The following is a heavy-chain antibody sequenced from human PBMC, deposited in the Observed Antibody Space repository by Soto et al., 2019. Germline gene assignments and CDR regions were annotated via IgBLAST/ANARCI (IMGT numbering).Heavy chain of an antibody. CDR1: GFTFSWYN. CDR3: ARVHYYDSSGYSH. J-gene: IGHJ4*02. D-gene: IGHD3-22*01. V-gene: IGHV3-21*01. CDR2: ISSSSSYI. Sequence: EVQLVESGGGLVKPGGSLRLFCAASGFTFSWYNMNWVRQAPGKGLEWVSSISSSSSYIYYADSVKGRFTISRDNAKNSLYLQMNSLRAEDTAVYYCARVHYYDSSGYSHWGQGTLVTVSS.